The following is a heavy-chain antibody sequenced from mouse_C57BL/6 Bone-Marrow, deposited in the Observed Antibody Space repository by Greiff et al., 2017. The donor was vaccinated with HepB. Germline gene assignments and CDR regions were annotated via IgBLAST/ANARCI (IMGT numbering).Heavy chain of an antibody. CDR3: ARGPPAYYGPFYAMGY. V-gene: IGHV1-55*01. CDR1: GYTFTSYW. Sequence: VQLQQPGAELVKPGASVKMSCKASGYTFTSYWITWVKQRPGQGLEWIGDIYPGSGSTNYNEKFKSKATLTVDTSSSTAYMQLSSRTSEDSAVYYCARGPPAYYGPFYAMGYWGQGTSVTVSS. D-gene: IGHD1-2*01. J-gene: IGHJ4*01. CDR2: IYPGSGST.